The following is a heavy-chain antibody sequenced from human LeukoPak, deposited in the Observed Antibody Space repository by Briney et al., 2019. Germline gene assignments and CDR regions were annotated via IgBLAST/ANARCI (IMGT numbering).Heavy chain of an antibody. CDR1: GGTFSSYA. J-gene: IGHJ4*02. CDR2: IIPILGIA. CDR3: ASSTKRTGYFDY. Sequence: SVRVSCKASGGTFSSYAISWVRQAPGQGLEWMGRIIPILGIANYAQEFQGRVTITADKSTSTAYMELSSLRSEDTAVDYCASSTKRTGYFDYWGQGTLVTVSS. D-gene: IGHD2/OR15-2a*01. V-gene: IGHV1-69*04.